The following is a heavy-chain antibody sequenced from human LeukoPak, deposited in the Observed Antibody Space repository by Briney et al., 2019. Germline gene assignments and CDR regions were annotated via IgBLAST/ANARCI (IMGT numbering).Heavy chain of an antibody. V-gene: IGHV3-11*01. CDR1: GFIFGDYY. D-gene: IGHD3-3*01. Sequence: GGSLRLSCEASGFIFGDYYMNWIRQAPGKGPEWISFISRQGNTIYYAASVRGRFTISRDNAKNSLYLQMNSLRAEDTAVYYCARDLGDNYTPERLTPWGQGILVTVSS. CDR3: ARDLGDNYTPERLTP. J-gene: IGHJ5*02. CDR2: ISRQGNTI.